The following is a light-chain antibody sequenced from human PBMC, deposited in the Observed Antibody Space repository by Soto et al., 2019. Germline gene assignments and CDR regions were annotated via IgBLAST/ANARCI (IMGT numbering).Light chain of an antibody. CDR1: SSSIGAGFD. V-gene: IGLV1-40*01. J-gene: IGLJ1*01. CDR2: GTT. CDR3: GSWDSSLSAYV. Sequence: QSVLTQPPSVSGAPGQRVTISCTGSSSSIGAGFDVHWFQHFPGTAPKLLIYGTTNRPSGVPDRFSGSKSGASASLAITGLQAEDEADYYCGSWDSSLSAYVFGTGTKVTVL.